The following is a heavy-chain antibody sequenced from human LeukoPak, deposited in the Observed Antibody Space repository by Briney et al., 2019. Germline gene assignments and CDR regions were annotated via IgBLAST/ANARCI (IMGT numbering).Heavy chain of an antibody. V-gene: IGHV4-38-2*02. D-gene: IGHD2-15*01. CDR3: ARDRDSHLATYYFDY. J-gene: IGHJ4*02. CDR1: GYSISSGYY. CDR2: IYHSGST. Sequence: PSETLSLTCAVSGYSISSGYYWGWIRQPPGKGLEWIGSIYHSGSTYYNPSLKSRVTISVDTSKNRFSLKLSSVTAADTAVYYCARDRDSHLATYYFDYWGQGTLVTVSS.